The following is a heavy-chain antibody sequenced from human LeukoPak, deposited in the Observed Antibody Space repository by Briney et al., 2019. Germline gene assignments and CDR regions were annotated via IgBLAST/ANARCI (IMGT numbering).Heavy chain of an antibody. CDR2: IIPILGTA. V-gene: IGHV1-69*13. D-gene: IGHD2-2*01. J-gene: IGHJ6*03. CDR3: ARDNLAKDIVVVPAARKNYYYYYMDV. Sequence: SVTVSYKSSVRTFNIYAISWVRRAPGQGREGMGGIIPILGTANYAQKFQGRVTITADESTSTAYMELSSLRSEDTAVYYCARDNLAKDIVVVPAARKNYYYYYMDVWGKGTTVTVSS. CDR1: VRTFNIYA.